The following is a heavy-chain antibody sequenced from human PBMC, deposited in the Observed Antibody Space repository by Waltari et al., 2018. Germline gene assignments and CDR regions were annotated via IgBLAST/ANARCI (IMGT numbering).Heavy chain of an antibody. CDR2: MNPSSGNT. V-gene: IGHV1-8*01. Sequence: QVQLVQSGAEVKKPGASVKVSCKASGYTFTSYDINWVRQATGQGLEWMGWMNPSSGNTGYAQKCQGRVTMTRNTSISTAYRELSSLRSEDTAGYYCARVRGGAPRNYYYYYMDVWGKGTTVTVSS. CDR3: ARVRGGAPRNYYYYYMDV. CDR1: GYTFTSYD. J-gene: IGHJ6*03. D-gene: IGHD1-26*01.